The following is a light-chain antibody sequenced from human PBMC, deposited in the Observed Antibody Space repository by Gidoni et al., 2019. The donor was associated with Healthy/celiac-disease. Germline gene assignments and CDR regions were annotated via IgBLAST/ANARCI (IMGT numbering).Light chain of an antibody. Sequence: DIQLTQSPSFLSASVGDRVTITCRASQGISSYLAWYQQKPGKAPKLLIYAASTLQSGVPSSFSGSGSGTEFTLTISSLQPEDFATYYCQQLNSYTFGQGTRLEIK. V-gene: IGKV1-9*01. CDR2: AAS. J-gene: IGKJ5*01. CDR3: QQLNSYT. CDR1: QGISSY.